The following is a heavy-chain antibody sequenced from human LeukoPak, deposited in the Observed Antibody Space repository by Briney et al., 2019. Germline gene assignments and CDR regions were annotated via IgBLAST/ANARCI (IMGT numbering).Heavy chain of an antibody. V-gene: IGHV3-11*05. Sequence: GGSLRLSCAASGFTFSDYYMSWIRQAPGKGLEWVSYISSSSSYTNYADSVKGRFTISRDNAKNSLCLQMNSLRAEDTAVYYCARDGGYCSSTSCYDNAFDIWGQGTMVTVSS. CDR1: GFTFSDYY. J-gene: IGHJ3*02. D-gene: IGHD2-2*01. CDR2: ISSSSSYT. CDR3: ARDGGYCSSTSCYDNAFDI.